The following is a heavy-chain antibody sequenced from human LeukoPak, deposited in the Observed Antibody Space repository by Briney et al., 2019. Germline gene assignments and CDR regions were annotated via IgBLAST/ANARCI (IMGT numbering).Heavy chain of an antibody. V-gene: IGHV3-23*01. D-gene: IGHD6-19*01. CDR2: ISGSGGST. CDR1: GFTFSSYA. CDR3: ARDNGYSSGLDY. Sequence: PGGSLRLSCAASGFTFSSYAMSWVRQAPGKGLEWVSAISGSGGSTYYADSVKGRFTISRDNAKNSLYLQMNSLRAEDTAVYYCARDNGYSSGLDYWGQGTLVTVSS. J-gene: IGHJ4*02.